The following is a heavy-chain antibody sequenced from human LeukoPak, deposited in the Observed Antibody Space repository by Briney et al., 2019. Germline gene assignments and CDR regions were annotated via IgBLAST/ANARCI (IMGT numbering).Heavy chain of an antibody. CDR1: GGSFSGYY. V-gene: IGHV4-4*07. D-gene: IGHD6-13*01. CDR2: IYTSGST. J-gene: IGHJ4*02. Sequence: SETLSLTCAVYGGSFSGYYWSWIRQPAGKGLEWIGRIYTSGSTNYNPSLKSRVTMSVDTSKNQFSLKLSSVTAADTAVYYCARDLAAAAIDYWGQGTLVTVSS. CDR3: ARDLAAAAIDY.